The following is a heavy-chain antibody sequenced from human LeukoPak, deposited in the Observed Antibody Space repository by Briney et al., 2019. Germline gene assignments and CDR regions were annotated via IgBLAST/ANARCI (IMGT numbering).Heavy chain of an antibody. CDR3: AKDQNSSSWPPKRDYYMDV. V-gene: IGHV3-23*01. Sequence: GGSLRLSCAASGFTFSSYWMSWVRQAPGKGLEWVSAISGSGGSTYYADSVKGRFTTSRDNSKNTLYLQMNSLRAEDTAVYYCAKDQNSSSWPPKRDYYMDVWGKGTTVTVSS. CDR2: ISGSGGST. D-gene: IGHD6-13*01. J-gene: IGHJ6*03. CDR1: GFTFSSYW.